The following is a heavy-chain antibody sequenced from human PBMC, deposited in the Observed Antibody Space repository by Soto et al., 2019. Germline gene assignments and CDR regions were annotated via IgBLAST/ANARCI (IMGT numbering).Heavy chain of an antibody. Sequence: QVQLQESGPGLVKPSETLSLTCTVSGGSVSSDTYYWSWIRQPPGKRLEWIGYIFYSGRTNYNPSLKSRVPISVDTSKNQFSLKLSSVTAADTAVYYCANYYSSGSPNWGQGTLVIVSS. D-gene: IGHD3-10*01. V-gene: IGHV4-61*01. CDR3: ANYYSSGSPN. CDR2: IFYSGRT. J-gene: IGHJ4*02. CDR1: GGSVSSDTYY.